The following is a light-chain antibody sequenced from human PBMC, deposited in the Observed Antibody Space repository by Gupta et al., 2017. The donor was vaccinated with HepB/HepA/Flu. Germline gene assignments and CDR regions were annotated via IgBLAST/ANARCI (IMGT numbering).Light chain of an antibody. Sequence: IVMTQSPATLSVSPGARATLSCRASQSVSSNLAWYQQKPGQAPRLLIQGASTRATGITAGFSGSGSGTEFTLTISSLQSEDFAVYYCQQYTDEPLTFGGGTKVEIK. CDR1: QSVSSN. CDR2: GAS. J-gene: IGKJ4*01. CDR3: QQYTDEPLT. V-gene: IGKV3-15*01.